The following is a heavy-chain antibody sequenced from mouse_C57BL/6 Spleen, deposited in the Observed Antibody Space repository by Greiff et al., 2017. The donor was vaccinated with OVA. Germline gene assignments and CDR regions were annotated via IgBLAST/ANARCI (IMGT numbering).Heavy chain of an antibody. CDR2: ISSGSSTI. CDR1: GFTFSDYG. Sequence: EVQLQESGGGLVKPGGSLKLSCAASGFTFSDYGMHWVRQAPKKGLEWVAYISSGSSTIYYADTVKGRFTISRDNAKNTLYLQMTSLRSEDTAMYYCARDGSSFYWYVDVWGTGTTVTVSS. D-gene: IGHD1-1*01. V-gene: IGHV5-17*01. J-gene: IGHJ1*03. CDR3: ARDGSSFYWYVDV.